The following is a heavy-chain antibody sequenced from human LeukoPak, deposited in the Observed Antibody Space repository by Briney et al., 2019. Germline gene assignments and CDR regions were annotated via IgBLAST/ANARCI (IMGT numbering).Heavy chain of an antibody. V-gene: IGHV1-8*03. J-gene: IGHJ4*03. CDR1: GYTFTRYD. Sequence: AAVKVSSKPSGYTFTRYDINAVRQATGQGLECMGWMNPNSGSTGYAQKFQGRVTIPRNTSINTAYIELSGLRSEDTAVYYCARGRATGYPCYFEYWG. CDR2: MNPNSGST. D-gene: IGHD5-12*01. CDR3: ARGRATGYPCYFEY.